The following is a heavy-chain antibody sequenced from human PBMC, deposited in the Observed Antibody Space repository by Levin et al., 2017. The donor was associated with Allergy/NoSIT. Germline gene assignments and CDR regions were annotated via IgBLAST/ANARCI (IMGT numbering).Heavy chain of an antibody. D-gene: IGHD2-2*02. CDR3: AREATLPAAIKSYTLDY. CDR1: GFTFRSYS. V-gene: IGHV3-21*01. CDR2: ISSSSSYI. J-gene: IGHJ4*02. Sequence: PGGSLRLSCAASGFTFRSYSMNWVRQAPGKGLEWVSPISSSSSYIYYADSVKGRFTISRDNAKNSLYLQMNSLRAEDTAVYYCAREATLPAAIKSYTLDYWGQGTLVTVSS.